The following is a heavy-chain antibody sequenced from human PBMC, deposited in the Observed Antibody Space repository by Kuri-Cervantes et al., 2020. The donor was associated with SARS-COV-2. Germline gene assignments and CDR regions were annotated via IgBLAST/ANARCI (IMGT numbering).Heavy chain of an antibody. J-gene: IGHJ5*02. CDR1: GFTFSNAW. D-gene: IGHD3-9*01. CDR2: IKSKTDGGTT. CDR3: ARDPGGVFLRGIMILSAHWFDT. V-gene: IGHV3-15*01. Sequence: GGSLRLSCAASGFTFSNAWMSWVRQAPGKGLEWVGRIKSKTDGGTTDYAAPVKGRFTISRDDAKNSLHLQMNSLRAEDTAVYYCARDPGGVFLRGIMILSAHWFDTWGQGTLVTVSS.